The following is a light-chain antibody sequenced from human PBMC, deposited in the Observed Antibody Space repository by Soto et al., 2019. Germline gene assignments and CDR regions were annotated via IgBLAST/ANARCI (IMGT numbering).Light chain of an antibody. V-gene: IGLV2-11*01. CDR1: SNDIGAYDY. CDR3: CSSAGTFSSVL. CDR2: NVS. J-gene: IGLJ2*01. Sequence: QSELTQPRSVSGSPGQTVTISCTGTSNDIGAYDYVSWYQQLPGKAPKFIIYNVSKRPSGVPSRFSGSKSGTTASLTISGVQTEDEGDYYCCSSAGTFSSVLFGGGTKLTVL.